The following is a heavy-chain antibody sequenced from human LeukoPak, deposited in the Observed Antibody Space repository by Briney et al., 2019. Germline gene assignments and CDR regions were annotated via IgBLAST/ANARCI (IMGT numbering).Heavy chain of an antibody. CDR1: GYTFTSYG. D-gene: IGHD4-23*01. CDR2: ISAYNGNT. Sequence: ASVKVSCKASGYTFTSYGISWVRQAPGQGLEWMGWISAYNGNTNYAQKLQGRVTMTTDTSTSTAYMELRSLRSDDTAVYYCARGGYGGNSEEHAFDIWGQGTMVTVSS. J-gene: IGHJ3*02. CDR3: ARGGYGGNSEEHAFDI. V-gene: IGHV1-18*01.